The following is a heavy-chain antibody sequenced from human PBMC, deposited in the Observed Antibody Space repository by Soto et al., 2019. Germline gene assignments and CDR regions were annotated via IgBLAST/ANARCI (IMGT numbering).Heavy chain of an antibody. CDR2: IVPIYRTA. CDR1: GGSFSSYR. J-gene: IGHJ4*02. D-gene: IGHD6-19*01. CDR3: VRDCGAKIRSS. Sequence: GASVKVSCKASGGSFSSYRINWVRQAPGQGLEWVGGIVPIYRTADYAQKFQVRVTITADEAARTSYMELRILKSQYTAVYFCVRDCGAKIRSSWGEGTLVTVSS. V-gene: IGHV1-69*13.